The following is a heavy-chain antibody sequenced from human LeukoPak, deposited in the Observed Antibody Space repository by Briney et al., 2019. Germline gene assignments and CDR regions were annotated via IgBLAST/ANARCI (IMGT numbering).Heavy chain of an antibody. Sequence: HPSETLSLTCTVSGGSISSGGYYWSWIRQHPGKGLEWIGYIYYSGSTYYNPSLMRPFTLSVAPSKTPFSLKLRSVTAADTAVFYCARGLYYYGSGGGPDAFDIWGQGTMVTVSS. V-gene: IGHV4-31*01. CDR1: GGSISSGGYY. CDR3: ARGLYYYGSGGGPDAFDI. J-gene: IGHJ3*02. CDR2: IYYSGST. D-gene: IGHD3-10*01.